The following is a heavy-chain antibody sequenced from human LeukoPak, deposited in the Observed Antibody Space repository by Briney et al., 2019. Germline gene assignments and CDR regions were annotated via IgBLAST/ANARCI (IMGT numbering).Heavy chain of an antibody. Sequence: ASVKVSCKTSGYTFTDSYMHWVRQAPGQWLEWIGWINPNAGDTTYAQGFHGRVTMTRDTSISTVYMELNSLKLDDTAVYYCTREGRVGVPFDYWGQGTLVTVSS. D-gene: IGHD2-15*01. CDR1: GYTFTDSY. V-gene: IGHV1-2*02. CDR2: INPNAGDT. J-gene: IGHJ4*02. CDR3: TREGRVGVPFDY.